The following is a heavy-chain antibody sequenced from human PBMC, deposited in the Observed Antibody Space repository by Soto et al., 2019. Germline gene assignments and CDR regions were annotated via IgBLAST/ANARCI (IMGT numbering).Heavy chain of an antibody. J-gene: IGHJ6*02. V-gene: IGHV3-15*01. CDR2: IKTNIDGGRI. CDR1: GFTFSNGW. CDR3: TTNSVTNFYYYGMEV. Sequence: EVQLVESGGGLVKPGGSLRLSCEGSGFTFSNGWMTWVRQAPGKGLEWVGRIKTNIDGGRIDYAAPVKGRFTISRDDSKNTLYLQMNILKTQDTAVYYCTTNSVTNFYYYGMEVWGLGTTVTVSS.